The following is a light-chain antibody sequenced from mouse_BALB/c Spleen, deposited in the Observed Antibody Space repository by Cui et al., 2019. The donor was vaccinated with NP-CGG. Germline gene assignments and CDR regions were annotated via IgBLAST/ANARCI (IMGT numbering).Light chain of an antibody. Sequence: DIVLTQSSATLPVTPGDRVSLSCRDSQSISNYLHWYRQKSHGSPRLLIKYASQSISGFPTRFGGSGSGTDFTLSINSVETEDFGMYFCQQGNSWLTFGAGTKLELK. CDR2: YAS. J-gene: IGKJ5*01. CDR3: QQGNSWLT. V-gene: IGKV5-45*01. CDR1: QSISNY.